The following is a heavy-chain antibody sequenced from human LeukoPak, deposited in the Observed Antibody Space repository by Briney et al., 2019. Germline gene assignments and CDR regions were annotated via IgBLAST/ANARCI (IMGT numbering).Heavy chain of an antibody. CDR3: ARTAPVGATTNFDY. J-gene: IGHJ4*02. CDR1: GGSISSYY. Sequence: SETLSLTCTVSGGSISSYYWSWIRQPPGKGLEWIGYIYYSGSTNYNPSLKSRVTISVDTSENQFSLKLSSVTAADTAVYYCARTAPVGATTNFDYWGQGTLVTVSS. D-gene: IGHD1-26*01. CDR2: IYYSGST. V-gene: IGHV4-59*01.